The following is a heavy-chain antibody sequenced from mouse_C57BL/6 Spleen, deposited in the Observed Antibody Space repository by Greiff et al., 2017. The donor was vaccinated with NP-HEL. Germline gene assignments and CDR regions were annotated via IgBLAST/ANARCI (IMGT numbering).Heavy chain of an antibody. Sequence: VQLQQSGAELVKPGASVKISCKASGYAFSSYWMNWVKQRPGKGLEWIGQIYPGDGDTNYNGKFKGKATLTADKSSSTAYMQLSSLTSEDYAVYFCARSGYDGYYGYFDVWGTGTTVTVSS. CDR1: GYAFSSYW. D-gene: IGHD2-3*01. CDR2: IYPGDGDT. J-gene: IGHJ1*03. CDR3: ARSGYDGYYGYFDV. V-gene: IGHV1-80*01.